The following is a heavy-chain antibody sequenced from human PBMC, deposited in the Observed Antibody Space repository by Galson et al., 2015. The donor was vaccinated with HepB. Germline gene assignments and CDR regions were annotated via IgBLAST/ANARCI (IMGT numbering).Heavy chain of an antibody. Sequence: SLRLSCAASGFTFSSYSMNWVRQAPGKGLEWVSSISSSSSYIYYADSVKGRFTISRDNAKNSLYLQMNSLRAEDTAVYYCASERITMVQGVIDIWGQGTMVTVSS. D-gene: IGHD3-10*01. CDR2: ISSSSSYI. CDR1: GFTFSSYS. CDR3: ASERITMVQGVIDI. V-gene: IGHV3-21*01. J-gene: IGHJ3*02.